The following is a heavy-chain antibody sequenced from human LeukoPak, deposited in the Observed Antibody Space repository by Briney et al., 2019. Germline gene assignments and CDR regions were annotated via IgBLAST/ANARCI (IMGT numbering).Heavy chain of an antibody. CDR2: INPNSGGT. CDR3: ARDAVDIAVAGTFDY. Sequence: ASVKVSCKASGYTFTGYDMHWVRQAPGQGLEWMGWINPNSGGTNYAQKFQGRVTMTRDTSISTAYMELSRLRSDDTAVYYCARDAVDIAVAGTFDYWGQGTLVTVSS. D-gene: IGHD6-19*01. V-gene: IGHV1-2*02. CDR1: GYTFTGYD. J-gene: IGHJ4*02.